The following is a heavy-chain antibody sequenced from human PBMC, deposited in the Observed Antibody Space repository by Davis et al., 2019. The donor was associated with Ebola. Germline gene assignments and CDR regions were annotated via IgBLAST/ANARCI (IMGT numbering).Heavy chain of an antibody. J-gene: IGHJ6*02. CDR3: ARVPYYYDSSGLLLYYYYGMDV. CDR1: GGSFSSYY. D-gene: IGHD3-22*01. Sequence: SETLSLTCAVYGGSFSSYYWSWIRQPPGKGLEWIGYIYYSGSTNYNPSLKSRVTISVDTSKNQFSLKLSSVTAADTAVYYCARVPYYYDSSGLLLYYYYGMDVWGQGTTVTVSS. CDR2: IYYSGST. V-gene: IGHV4-59*01.